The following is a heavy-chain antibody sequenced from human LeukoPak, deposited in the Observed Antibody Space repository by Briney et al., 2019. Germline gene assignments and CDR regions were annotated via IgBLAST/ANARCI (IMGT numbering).Heavy chain of an antibody. D-gene: IGHD4-17*01. V-gene: IGHV1-8*01. CDR2: MNPNSGNT. CDR1: GYTFTSYD. Sequence: ASVKVSCKASGYTFTSYDINWVRQATGQGLEWMGWMNPNSGNTGYAQKFQGRVTMTRNTSISTAYMELSSLRSEDTAVYYCVGTGDYLSQSYKKFDPWGQGTLVTVSS. J-gene: IGHJ5*02. CDR3: VGTGDYLSQSYKKFDP.